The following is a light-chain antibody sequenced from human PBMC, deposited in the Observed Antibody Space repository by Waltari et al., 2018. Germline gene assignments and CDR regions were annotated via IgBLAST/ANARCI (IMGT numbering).Light chain of an antibody. CDR3: QQYYSTPPRT. Sequence: DIVMTQSPDSLAVSLGERATINCKSSQSVLYSSNNKNYLAWYQQKPGQPPNLLIYWASTRESGVPDRCSGSGSGTDFTLTISSLQAEDVAVYYCQQYYSTPPRTFGQGTKVEIK. CDR2: WAS. CDR1: QSVLYSSNNKNY. V-gene: IGKV4-1*01. J-gene: IGKJ1*01.